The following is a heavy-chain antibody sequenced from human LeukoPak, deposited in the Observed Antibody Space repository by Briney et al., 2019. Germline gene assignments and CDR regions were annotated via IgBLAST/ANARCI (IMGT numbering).Heavy chain of an antibody. CDR1: GGSFSGYY. CDR3: ARDSDGWYWAFDF. D-gene: IGHD6-19*01. CDR2: INHSGST. V-gene: IGHV4-34*01. J-gene: IGHJ4*02. Sequence: SETLSLTRAVYGGSFSGYYWSWIRQPPGKGLEWIGEINHSGSTNYNPSLKSRVTISVDTSKNQFSLRLSSVTAADTAVYYCARDSDGWYWAFDFWGQGTPVTVSS.